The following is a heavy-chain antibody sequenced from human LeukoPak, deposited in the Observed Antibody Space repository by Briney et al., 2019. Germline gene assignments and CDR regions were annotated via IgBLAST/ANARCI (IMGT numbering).Heavy chain of an antibody. CDR3: ASDYSSTSRYSSGLDAFDI. V-gene: IGHV1-69*05. CDR2: ITPIFGTA. Sequence: GSSVKVSCKASGGTFSSYAISWVRQAPGQGLEWMGRITPIFGTANYAQKFQGRVTITTDESTSTAYMELSSLRSEDTAVHYCASDYSSTSRYSSGLDAFDIWGQGTMVTVSS. CDR1: GGTFSSYA. D-gene: IGHD6-19*01. J-gene: IGHJ3*02.